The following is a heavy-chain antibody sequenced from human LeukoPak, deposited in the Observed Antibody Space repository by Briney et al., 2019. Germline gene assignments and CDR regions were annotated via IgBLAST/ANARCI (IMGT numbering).Heavy chain of an antibody. CDR2: IYYSGST. V-gene: IGHV4-61*01. Sequence: ASETLSLTCTVSGGSVSSGTYYWSWIRQPPGEGLEWIGYIYYSGSTNYNPSLKSRVTISVDTSKNQFSLKLSSVTAADTAVYYCAREYYGSGAYPAYWGQGTPVTVSS. D-gene: IGHD3-10*01. J-gene: IGHJ4*02. CDR1: GGSVSSGTYY. CDR3: AREYYGSGAYPAY.